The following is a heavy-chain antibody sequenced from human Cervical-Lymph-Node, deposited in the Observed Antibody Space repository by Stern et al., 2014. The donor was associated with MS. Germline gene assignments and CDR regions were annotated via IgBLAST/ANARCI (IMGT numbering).Heavy chain of an antibody. V-gene: IGHV1-24*01. CDR3: ATHRGRVTYYYGMDV. Sequence: VQLGESGAEVQKPGASVQVSCKVSGYTLSEISMHWVRQAPGKGLGWMGGFDPEHGETRYAQKFQGRVTMAEDRSTDTAYMELSSLRSEDTAVYYCATHRGRVTYYYGMDVWGQGTTVTVSS. J-gene: IGHJ6*02. CDR2: FDPEHGET. D-gene: IGHD2-21*02. CDR1: GYTLSEIS.